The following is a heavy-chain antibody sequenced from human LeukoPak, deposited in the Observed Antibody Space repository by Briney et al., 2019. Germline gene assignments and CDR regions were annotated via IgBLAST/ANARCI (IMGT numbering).Heavy chain of an antibody. CDR3: ARDLMTTVTTVDY. J-gene: IGHJ4*02. Sequence: PGGSLRLSCAASGFTFSSYSMNWVRQAPGKGLEWVSSISSSSSYIYYADSVKGRFTISRDNAKNSLYLQMYSLRAEDTAVYYCARDLMTTVTTVDYWGQGTLVTVSS. CDR1: GFTFSSYS. D-gene: IGHD4-17*01. V-gene: IGHV3-21*01. CDR2: ISSSSSYI.